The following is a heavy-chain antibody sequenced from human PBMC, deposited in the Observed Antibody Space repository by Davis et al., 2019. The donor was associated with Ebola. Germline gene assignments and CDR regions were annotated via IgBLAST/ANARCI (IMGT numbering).Heavy chain of an antibody. D-gene: IGHD1-26*01. Sequence: SETLSLTCAVSGGSISSGGYSWSWIRQPPGKGLEWIGYIYHSGSTYYNPSLKSRVTISVDTSKNQFSLKLSSVTAADTAVYSCARLTWGEFDYWGQGTLVTVSS. CDR3: ARLTWGEFDY. CDR2: IYHSGST. J-gene: IGHJ4*02. V-gene: IGHV4-30-2*02. CDR1: GGSISSGGYS.